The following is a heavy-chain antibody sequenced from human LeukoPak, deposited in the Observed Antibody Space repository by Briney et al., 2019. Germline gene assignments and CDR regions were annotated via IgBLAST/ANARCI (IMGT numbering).Heavy chain of an antibody. D-gene: IGHD7-27*01. Sequence: SETLSLTCTVSGFSISSGYYWGWIRQPPGKGLEWIGSISHSGSTYYNPSLKSRLTISLDTSKNQFSLKLSSVTAADTAVYYCARPGQLGSLYYGLDVWGQGTTVIVSS. CDR1: GFSISSGYY. CDR2: ISHSGST. V-gene: IGHV4-38-2*02. J-gene: IGHJ6*02. CDR3: ARPGQLGSLYYGLDV.